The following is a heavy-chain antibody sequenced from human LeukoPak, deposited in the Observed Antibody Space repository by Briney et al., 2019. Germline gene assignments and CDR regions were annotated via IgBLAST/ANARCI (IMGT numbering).Heavy chain of an antibody. Sequence: SETLSLTCTVSGGSISSSSYYWGWIRQPPGKGLEWIGSIYYSGSTYYNPSLKSRVTISVDTSKNQFSLKLSSVTAADTAVYYCARQELSATMIVVPDAFDIWGQGTMVTASS. V-gene: IGHV4-39*01. CDR2: IYYSGST. D-gene: IGHD3-22*01. J-gene: IGHJ3*02. CDR1: GGSISSSSYY. CDR3: ARQELSATMIVVPDAFDI.